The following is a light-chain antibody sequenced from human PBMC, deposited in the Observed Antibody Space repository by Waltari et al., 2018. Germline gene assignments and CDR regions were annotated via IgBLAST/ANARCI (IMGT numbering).Light chain of an antibody. J-gene: IGLJ2*01. Sequence: QSALTQPASVSGSPGQSITISCTGTSSDVGXYNLVSWYQQHPGKAPKPMIYEVSKRPSGVSTRFSGSKSGNTASLTISGLQAEDEADYYCCSYAGSSTHVVFGGGTKLTVL. CDR2: EVS. V-gene: IGLV2-23*02. CDR3: CSYAGSSTHVV. CDR1: SSDVGXYNL.